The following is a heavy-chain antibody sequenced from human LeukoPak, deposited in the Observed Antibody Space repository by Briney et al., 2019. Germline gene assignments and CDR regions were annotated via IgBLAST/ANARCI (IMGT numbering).Heavy chain of an antibody. CDR1: GFTFSDFW. CDR3: ARDHTVDGLVFDY. V-gene: IGHV3-7*01. Sequence: TGGSLRLSCAASGFTFSDFWMNWVRQAPGKGLEWVAGIKQDGSEKYYVDSVKGRFSISRDNAKNSLHLQMNSLRAEDTAVYYCARDHTVDGLVFDYWGQGILVTVSS. D-gene: IGHD6-19*01. CDR2: IKQDGSEK. J-gene: IGHJ4*02.